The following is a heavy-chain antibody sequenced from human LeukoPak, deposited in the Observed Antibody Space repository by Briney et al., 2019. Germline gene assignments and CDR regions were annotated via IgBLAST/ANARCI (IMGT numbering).Heavy chain of an antibody. Sequence: SVKVSCKASGGTFSSYTISWVRQAPGQGLEWMGRIIPIPGIANYAQKFQGRVTITADKSTSTAYMELSSLRSEDTAVYYCARDRDIVVVPAAQYNWFDPWGQGTLVTVSS. D-gene: IGHD2-2*01. J-gene: IGHJ5*02. CDR1: GGTFSSYT. V-gene: IGHV1-69*04. CDR2: IIPIPGIA. CDR3: ARDRDIVVVPAAQYNWFDP.